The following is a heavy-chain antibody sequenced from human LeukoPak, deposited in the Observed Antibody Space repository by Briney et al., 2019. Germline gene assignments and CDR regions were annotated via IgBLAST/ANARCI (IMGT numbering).Heavy chain of an antibody. CDR2: IYYSGST. Sequence: SEPLSLACTVSGGSVSSGSYYCSWIRQPPGKGLEWIGYIYYSGSTNYNPSLKSRVTISVDTSKNQFSLKLSSVTAADTAVYYCARVGGHVFDYWGQGTLVTVYS. V-gene: IGHV4-61*01. D-gene: IGHD3-16*01. J-gene: IGHJ4*02. CDR1: GGSVSSGSYY. CDR3: ARVGGHVFDY.